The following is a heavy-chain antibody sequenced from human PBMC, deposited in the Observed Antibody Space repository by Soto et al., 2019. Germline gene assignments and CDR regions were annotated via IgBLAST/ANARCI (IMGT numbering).Heavy chain of an antibody. D-gene: IGHD2-2*01. CDR2: ISPDSGGT. Sequence: GASVKVSFKAAGYTFIDYYMHWVRQAPGQGLEWMGWISPDSGGTNYAQKFQGRVTMTRDTSISTAYMELSSLRSDDTAVYFCARDSGYCTSTSCYYFDSWGQGTLVTVSS. V-gene: IGHV1-2*02. J-gene: IGHJ4*02. CDR1: GYTFIDYY. CDR3: ARDSGYCTSTSCYYFDS.